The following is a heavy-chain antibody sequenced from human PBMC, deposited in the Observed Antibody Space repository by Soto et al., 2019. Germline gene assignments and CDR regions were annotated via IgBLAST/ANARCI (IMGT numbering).Heavy chain of an antibody. CDR3: AMVDNYVTPTPQDV. J-gene: IGHJ6*02. Sequence: ASVKVSCKASGYTFTSYGISWVRQAPGQGLEWMGWISPYSGNTNYAQKLQGRVTMTTDTSTSTAYMELRSLRSDDTAVYYCAMVDNYVTPTPQDVWGQGTTVTVSS. CDR2: ISPYSGNT. V-gene: IGHV1-18*01. D-gene: IGHD3-16*01. CDR1: GYTFTSYG.